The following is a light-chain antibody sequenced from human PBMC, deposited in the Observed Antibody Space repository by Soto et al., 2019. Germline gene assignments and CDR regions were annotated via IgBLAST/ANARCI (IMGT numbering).Light chain of an antibody. CDR1: QSISSW. CDR2: DAS. V-gene: IGKV1-5*01. CDR3: QQYNSYST. J-gene: IGKJ2*01. Sequence: DIPMTQSPSTLSASVGDRVTITCRASQSISSWLAWYQQKPGKAPKLLIYDASSLESGVPSRFSGGGSGTEFTLTISSLQPDDFATYYCQQYNSYSTFGQWTKLEIK.